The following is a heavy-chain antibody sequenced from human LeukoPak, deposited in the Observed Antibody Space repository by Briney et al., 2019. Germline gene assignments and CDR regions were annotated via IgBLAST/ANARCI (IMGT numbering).Heavy chain of an antibody. CDR2: IYTSGST. CDR1: GGSISSYY. V-gene: IGHV4-4*07. CDR3: ARVSGEREGDSSGYIDY. Sequence: SETLSLTCTVSGGSISSYYWSWIRQPAGKGLEWIGRIYTSGSTNYNPSLKSRVTMSVDTSKNQFSLELSSVTAADTAVYYCARVSGEREGDSSGYIDYWGQGTLVTVSS. D-gene: IGHD3-22*01. J-gene: IGHJ4*02.